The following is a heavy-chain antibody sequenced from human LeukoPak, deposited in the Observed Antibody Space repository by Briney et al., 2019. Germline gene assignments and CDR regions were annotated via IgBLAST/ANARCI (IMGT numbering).Heavy chain of an antibody. CDR2: IIPIFGTA. Sequence: SVKVSCKASGGTFSGYAISWVRQAPGQGLEWMGGIIPIFGTANYAQKFQGRVTITADESTSTAYMELSSLRSEDTAVYYCARATHDYGDYAFWYFDYWGQGTLVTVSS. V-gene: IGHV1-69*13. CDR1: GGTFSGYA. CDR3: ARATHDYGDYAFWYFDY. D-gene: IGHD4-17*01. J-gene: IGHJ4*02.